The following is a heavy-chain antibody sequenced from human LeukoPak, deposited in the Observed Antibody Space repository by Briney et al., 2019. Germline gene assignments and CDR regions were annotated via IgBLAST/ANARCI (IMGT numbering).Heavy chain of an antibody. CDR2: IYTGGTT. CDR3: ASGLTSVDWDDC. V-gene: IGHV3-53*01. CDR1: GFTFNSYA. J-gene: IGHJ4*02. D-gene: IGHD5-12*01. Sequence: GGSLRLSCAASGFTFNSYAMSWVRQAPGKGLEWVSVIYTGGTTNYADSVRGRFTISRDNSKNTLYLQMDSLRAGDTAVYYCASGLTSVDWDDCWGQGTLVTVSS.